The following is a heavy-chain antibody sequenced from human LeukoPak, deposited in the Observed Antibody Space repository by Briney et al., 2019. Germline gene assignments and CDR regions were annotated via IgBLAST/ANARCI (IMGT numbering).Heavy chain of an antibody. J-gene: IGHJ4*02. Sequence: GGSLRLSCAASGLSFSDYVMSWVRQAPGKGLEWVSDISGSGTRTYYADSVKGRFTISRDNSKHTLYLQMNSLRAEDTAVYYCARDQGGVGYWGQGTLVTVSS. D-gene: IGHD3-16*01. CDR3: ARDQGGVGY. CDR1: GLSFSDYV. V-gene: IGHV3-23*01. CDR2: ISGSGTRT.